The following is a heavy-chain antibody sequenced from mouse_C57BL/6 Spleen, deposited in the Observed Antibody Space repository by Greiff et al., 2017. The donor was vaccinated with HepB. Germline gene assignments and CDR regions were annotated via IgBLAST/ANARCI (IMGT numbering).Heavy chain of an antibody. Sequence: QVQLKESGPGLVAPSQSLSITCTVSGFSLTSYGVHWVRQPPGKGLEWLVVIWSDGSTTYNSALKSRLSISKDNSKSQVLLKMNSLQTDDTAMYYCARHERTVVATRGAMDYWGQGTSVTVSS. CDR1: GFSLTSYG. V-gene: IGHV2-6-1*01. D-gene: IGHD1-1*01. J-gene: IGHJ4*01. CDR2: IWSDGST. CDR3: ARHERTVVATRGAMDY.